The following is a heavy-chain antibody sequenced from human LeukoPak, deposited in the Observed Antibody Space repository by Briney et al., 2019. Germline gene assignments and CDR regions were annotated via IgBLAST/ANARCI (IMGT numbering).Heavy chain of an antibody. CDR3: AKRYYDFWSGYFFDY. CDR1: GFTFSSYA. CDR2: ISGSGGST. D-gene: IGHD3-3*01. Sequence: PGASLRLSCAASGFTFSSYAMSWVRQAPGKGLEWVSAISGSGGSTYYADSVKGRFTISRDNSKNTLYLQMNSLRAEDPAVYYCAKRYYDFWSGYFFDYWGQGTLVTVSS. J-gene: IGHJ4*02. V-gene: IGHV3-23*01.